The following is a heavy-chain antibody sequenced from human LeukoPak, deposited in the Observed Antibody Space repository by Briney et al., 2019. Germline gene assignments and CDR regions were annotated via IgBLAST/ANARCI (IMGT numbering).Heavy chain of an antibody. J-gene: IGHJ6*02. CDR2: MNPNSGNT. Sequence: ASVKVSCKASGYTFTSYDINWVRQATGQGLEWMGWMNPNSGNTGYAQKFQGRVTMTRNTSISTAYMELSSLRSEDTAVYYCASPLRVGWFGELGMDVWGQGTTVTVSS. V-gene: IGHV1-8*01. D-gene: IGHD3-10*01. CDR1: GYTFTSYD. CDR3: ASPLRVGWFGELGMDV.